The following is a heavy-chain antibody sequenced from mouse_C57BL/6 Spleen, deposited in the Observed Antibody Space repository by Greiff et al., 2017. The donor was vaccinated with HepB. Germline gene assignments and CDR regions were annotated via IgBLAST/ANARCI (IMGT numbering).Heavy chain of an antibody. V-gene: IGHV1-59*01. CDR3: ARSYYYGSSRRAMDY. D-gene: IGHD1-1*01. J-gene: IGHJ4*01. Sequence: VQLQQSGAELVRPGTSVKLSCKASGYTFTSYWMHWVKQRPGQGLEWIGVIDPSDSYTNYNQKFKGKATLTVDTSSSTAYMQLSSLTSEDSAVYYWARSYYYGSSRRAMDYWGQGTSVTVSS. CDR2: IDPSDSYT. CDR1: GYTFTSYW.